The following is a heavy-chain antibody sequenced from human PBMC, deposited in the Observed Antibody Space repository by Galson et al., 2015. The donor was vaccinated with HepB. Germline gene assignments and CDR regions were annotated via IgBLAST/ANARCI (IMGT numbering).Heavy chain of an antibody. J-gene: IGHJ4*02. V-gene: IGHV3-48*01. D-gene: IGHD3-3*01. CDR2: ISSSSSTI. CDR3: ARDGPGNFWGPSKPGYYLDY. CDR1: GFIFTSYS. Sequence: LRLSCAASGFIFTSYSINWVRQAPGKGLEWVSYISSSSSTIYYAASVKGRFTISRDNAKNSVYLHMNTLRAEDTAVYHCARDGPGNFWGPSKPGYYLDYWGQGTLVTVSS.